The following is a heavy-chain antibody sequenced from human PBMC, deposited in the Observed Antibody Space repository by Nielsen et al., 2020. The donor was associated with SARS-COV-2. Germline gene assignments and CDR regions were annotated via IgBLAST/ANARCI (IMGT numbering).Heavy chain of an antibody. D-gene: IGHD3-9*01. CDR1: GFTFSDHG. CDR2: IWFDGSNE. CDR3: AKGDRFYFDSYYGMDV. V-gene: IGHV3-33*06. Sequence: GESLKISCAASGFTFSDHGMHWVRQAPGKGLEWVALIWFDGSNEYYADSVKGRFTVSRDNSKNTLFLQMNSLRAEDTAVYYCAKGDRFYFDSYYGMDVWGQGTTVSVSS. J-gene: IGHJ6*02.